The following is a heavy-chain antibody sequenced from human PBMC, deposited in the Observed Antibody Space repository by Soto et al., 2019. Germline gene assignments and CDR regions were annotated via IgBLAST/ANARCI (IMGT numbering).Heavy chain of an antibody. D-gene: IGHD1-26*01. J-gene: IGHJ4*02. CDR2: NSGNGANI. CDR1: GFSITSYA. CDR3: AKKMSGSYTYFDY. Sequence: EVQLLESGGGLIQPGGSLRLSCAASGFSITSYAMSWVSQAPGKGLEWVSTNSGNGANIFYGDSVKGRFTISRDTSENTVYLQMNSLRAEEDTAVYYCAKKMSGSYTYFDYWGQGTLVTVSS. V-gene: IGHV3-23*01.